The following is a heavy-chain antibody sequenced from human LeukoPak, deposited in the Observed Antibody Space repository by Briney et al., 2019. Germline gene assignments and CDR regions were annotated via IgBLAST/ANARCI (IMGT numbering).Heavy chain of an antibody. D-gene: IGHD3-22*01. CDR2: ISSSGSTI. CDR1: GFTFSDYY. J-gene: IGHJ4*02. CDR3: ARKKYYYDSSGYYGY. Sequence: GGSLRLSCAASGFTFSDYYMSWIRQAPGKGLEWVSYISSSGSTIYYADSVKGRFTISRDNAKNSLYLQMNSLRAEDTAVYYCARKKYYYDSSGYYGYWGQGTLVTVSS. V-gene: IGHV3-11*01.